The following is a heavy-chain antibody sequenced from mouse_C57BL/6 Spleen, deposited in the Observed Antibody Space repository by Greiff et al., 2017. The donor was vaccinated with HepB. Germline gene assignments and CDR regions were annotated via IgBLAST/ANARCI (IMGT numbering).Heavy chain of an antibody. CDR3: ARYGYYGSYFDY. CDR2: IYPGDGDT. D-gene: IGHD2-3*01. V-gene: IGHV1-80*01. J-gene: IGHJ2*01. CDR1: GYAFSSYW. Sequence: QVQLQQSGAELVKPGASVKISCKASGYAFSSYWMNWVKQRPGKGLEWIGQIYPGDGDTNYNGKFKGKATLTADKSSSTAYMQLSSLTSEDSAVYFCARYGYYGSYFDYWGQGTTLTVSS.